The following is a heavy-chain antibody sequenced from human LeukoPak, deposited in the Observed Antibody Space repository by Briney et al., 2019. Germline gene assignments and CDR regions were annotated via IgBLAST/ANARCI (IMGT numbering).Heavy chain of an antibody. CDR3: AGGSAYYFDY. V-gene: IGHV4-34*01. CDR1: GGSFSGYY. Sequence: PSETLSLTCAVYGGSFSGYYWSWIRQPPGKGLEWIGEINHSGSTNYNPSLKSRVTISVDTSKNQFSLKLSSVTAADTAVYYCAGGSAYYFDYWGQGTLVTVSS. CDR2: INHSGST. J-gene: IGHJ4*02.